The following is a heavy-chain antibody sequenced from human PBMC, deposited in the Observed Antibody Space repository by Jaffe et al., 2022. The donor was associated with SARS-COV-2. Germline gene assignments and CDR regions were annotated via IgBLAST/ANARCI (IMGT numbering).Heavy chain of an antibody. V-gene: IGHV4-59*01. J-gene: IGHJ4*02. Sequence: QVQLQESGPGLVKPSETLSLTCTVSGGSISSYYWSWIRQPPGKGLEWIGYIYYSGSTNYNPSLKSRVTISVDTSKNQFSLKLSSVTAADTAVYYCARSPQDGYKTNDYWGQGTLVTVSS. CDR2: IYYSGST. CDR1: GGSISSYY. D-gene: IGHD5-12*01. CDR3: ARSPQDGYKTNDY.